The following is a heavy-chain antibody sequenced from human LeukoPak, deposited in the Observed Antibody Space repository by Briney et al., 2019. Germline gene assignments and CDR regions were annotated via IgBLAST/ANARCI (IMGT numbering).Heavy chain of an antibody. J-gene: IGHJ4*02. Sequence: PGGSLRLSCAASGFTFSSYAMHWVRRAPGKGLEWVAVISYDGSNKYYADSVKGRFTISRDNSKNTLYLQMNSLRAEDTAVYYCAKEGGHHIYPYYYGSGSHAFFDYWGQGTLVTVSS. CDR3: AKEGGHHIYPYYYGSGSHAFFDY. D-gene: IGHD3-10*01. CDR2: ISYDGSNK. CDR1: GFTFSSYA. V-gene: IGHV3-30*04.